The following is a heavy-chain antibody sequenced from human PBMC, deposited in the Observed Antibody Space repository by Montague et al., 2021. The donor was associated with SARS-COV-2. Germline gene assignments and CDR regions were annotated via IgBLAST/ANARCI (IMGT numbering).Heavy chain of an antibody. CDR1: GGSFSGYY. Sequence: SETLSLTCAGYGGSFSGYYWTWVRQPPGKGLEWIGDINHIRSTNYNPSLKSRVTISVDTSNNQFSLRVASVTAADTAVYYCARGAVSAWGVLDSWGQGTVVTVSS. CDR2: INHIRST. CDR3: ARGAVSAWGVLDS. V-gene: IGHV4-34*01. J-gene: IGHJ5*01. D-gene: IGHD3-16*01.